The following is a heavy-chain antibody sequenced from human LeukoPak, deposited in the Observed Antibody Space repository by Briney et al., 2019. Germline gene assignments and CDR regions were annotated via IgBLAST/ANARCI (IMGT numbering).Heavy chain of an antibody. Sequence: GGSLRLSCAASGFTFSSYDMNWVRQAPGKGLEWVAVIWYDGSNKYYADSVKGRFTISRDNSKNTLYLQMNSLRVEDTAVYYCAKDPTGGSPEYWGQGTLVTVSS. D-gene: IGHD1-26*01. V-gene: IGHV3-30*02. CDR3: AKDPTGGSPEY. J-gene: IGHJ4*02. CDR1: GFTFSSYD. CDR2: IWYDGSNK.